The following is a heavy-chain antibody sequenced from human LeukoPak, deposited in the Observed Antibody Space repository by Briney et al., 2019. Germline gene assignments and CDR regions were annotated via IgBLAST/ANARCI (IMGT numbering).Heavy chain of an antibody. Sequence: PGGSLRLSCAASGFTVSANYMTWVRQALGKGLEWVAVIYSVGSTYYADSVKGRFTISRDNSKNTLYLQMNSLRSEDTAVYYCAGSVAYCGGDCRLGDYWGQGTLVTVSS. J-gene: IGHJ4*02. CDR2: IYSVGST. D-gene: IGHD2-21*02. V-gene: IGHV3-66*01. CDR3: AGSVAYCGGDCRLGDY. CDR1: GFTVSANY.